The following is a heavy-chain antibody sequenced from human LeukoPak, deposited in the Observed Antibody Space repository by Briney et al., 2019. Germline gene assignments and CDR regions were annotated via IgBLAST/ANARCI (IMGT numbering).Heavy chain of an antibody. V-gene: IGHV4-4*07. CDR2: IYTSGST. J-gene: IGHJ5*02. D-gene: IGHD2-2*02. CDR1: GGSISSYY. Sequence: PSETLSLTCTVSGGSISSYYWSWIRQPAGKGLEWIGRIYTSGSTNYNPSLKSRVTMSVDTSKNQFSLKLSSVTAADTAAYYCARAVVPAAIRSSKGANWFDPWGQGTLVTVSS. CDR3: ARAVVPAAIRSSKGANWFDP.